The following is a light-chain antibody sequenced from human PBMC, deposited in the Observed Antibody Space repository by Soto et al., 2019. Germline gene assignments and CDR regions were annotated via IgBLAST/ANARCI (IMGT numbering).Light chain of an antibody. CDR1: QSISSY. CDR3: QQYHTFSIA. CDR2: AAS. V-gene: IGKV1-39*01. Sequence: DIQMTQSPSSLSASVGDRLTITCRASQSISSYLNWYQQKPGKXXKXXIYAASSLQSGVPSRFSGSGSGTDFTITISGLQPDDFETYYCQQYHTFSIAFGQGTRLEI. J-gene: IGKJ5*01.